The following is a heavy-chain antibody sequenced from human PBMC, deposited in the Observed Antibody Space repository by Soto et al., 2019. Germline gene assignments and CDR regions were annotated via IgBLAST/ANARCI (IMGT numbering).Heavy chain of an antibody. J-gene: IGHJ1*01. Sequence: ASVKVSCKASGYTFTSYGISWVRQAPGQGLEWMGWISAYNGNTNYAQKLQGRVTMTTDTSTSTAYMELRSVRSDDTAVCYCARDRHITIFGVVIEYFKHWGEGSRVTVSS. CDR3: ARDRHITIFGVVIEYFKH. D-gene: IGHD3-3*01. V-gene: IGHV1-18*01. CDR1: GYTFTSYG. CDR2: ISAYNGNT.